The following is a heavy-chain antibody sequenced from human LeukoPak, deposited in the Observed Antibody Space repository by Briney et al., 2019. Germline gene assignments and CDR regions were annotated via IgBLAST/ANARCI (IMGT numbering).Heavy chain of an antibody. CDR3: ARQVEYYYDSSGYYLDY. CDR1: GGSINNYY. V-gene: IGHV4-59*08. D-gene: IGHD3-22*01. CDR2: IYYSGST. J-gene: IGHJ4*02. Sequence: SETLSLTCTVSGGSINNYYWSWIRQPPGQGLECIGSIYYSGSTNYNPSLKSRVTISVDTSKNQFSLKLSSVTAADTAVYYCARQVEYYYDSSGYYLDYWGQGTLVTVSS.